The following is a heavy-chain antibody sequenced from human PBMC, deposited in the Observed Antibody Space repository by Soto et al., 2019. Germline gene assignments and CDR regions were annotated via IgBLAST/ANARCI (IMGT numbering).Heavy chain of an antibody. CDR3: ASGSPQRIAAAGPDY. Sequence: PGGSLRLSCAASGFTFGNYGMHWVRQAPGKGLEWVAVIWSDGSNKYYADSVKGRFTISRDNSKNTLYLQMNSLRAEDTAVYYCASGSPQRIAAAGPDYWGQGTLVTVSS. CDR1: GFTFGNYG. D-gene: IGHD6-13*01. CDR2: IWSDGSNK. J-gene: IGHJ4*02. V-gene: IGHV3-33*08.